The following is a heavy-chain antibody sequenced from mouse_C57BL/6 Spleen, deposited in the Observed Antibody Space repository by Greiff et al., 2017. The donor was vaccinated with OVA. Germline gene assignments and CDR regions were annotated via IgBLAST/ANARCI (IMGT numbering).Heavy chain of an antibody. J-gene: IGHJ1*03. CDR1: GYTFTDYE. V-gene: IGHV1-15*01. D-gene: IGHD1-1*01. CDR3: TRNVYGSTWYFDV. CDR2: IDPETGGT. Sequence: QVQLKESGAELVRPGASVTLSCKASGYTFTDYEMHWVKQTPVHGLEWIGAIDPETGGTAYNQKFKGKAILTADKSSSTAYMELRSLTSEDSAVYYCTRNVYGSTWYFDVWGTGTTVTVSS.